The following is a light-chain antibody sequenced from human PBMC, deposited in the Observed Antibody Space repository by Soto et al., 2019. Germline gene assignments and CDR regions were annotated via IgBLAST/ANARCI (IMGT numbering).Light chain of an antibody. CDR2: SNN. V-gene: IGLV1-44*01. J-gene: IGLJ3*02. Sequence: QSVLTQPPSTSGTPGQRVTISCSGSSSNIGSNTVNWYQHLPGTAPKVLIYSNNQRPSGVPDRFSGSKSGTSASLAISGLQSEDEADYYCATWDDRLNGWVVGGGTKLTVL. CDR1: SSNIGSNT. CDR3: ATWDDRLNGWV.